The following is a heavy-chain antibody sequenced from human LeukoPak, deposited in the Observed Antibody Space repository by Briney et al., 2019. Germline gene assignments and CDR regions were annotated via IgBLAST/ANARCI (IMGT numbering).Heavy chain of an antibody. CDR2: IYTSGST. Sequence: SETLSLTCTVSGGSISSYYWSWIRQPAGKGLEWIGRIYTSGSTNYNPSLKSRVTMSVDTSKNQFSLKLSSVTAADTAVYYCARSGGYCSGGSCFDFDYWGQGTLVTVSS. CDR1: GGSISSYY. V-gene: IGHV4-4*07. J-gene: IGHJ4*02. D-gene: IGHD2-15*01. CDR3: ARSGGYCSGGSCFDFDY.